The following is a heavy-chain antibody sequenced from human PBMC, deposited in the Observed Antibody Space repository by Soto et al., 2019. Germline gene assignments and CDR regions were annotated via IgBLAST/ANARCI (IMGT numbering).Heavy chain of an antibody. V-gene: IGHV4-34*01. CDR2: INHSGST. J-gene: IGHJ4*02. Sequence: PSETLSLTCAVYGGSFSGYYWSWIRQPPGKGLEWIGEINHSGSTNYNPSLKSRVTISVDTSKNQFSPKLSSVTAADTAVYYCASAGLRHYFDYWGQGTLVTVSS. D-gene: IGHD5-18*01. CDR1: GGSFSGYY. CDR3: ASAGLRHYFDY.